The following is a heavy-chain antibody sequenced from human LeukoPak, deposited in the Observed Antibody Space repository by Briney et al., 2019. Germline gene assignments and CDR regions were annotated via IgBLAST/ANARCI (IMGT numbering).Heavy chain of an antibody. CDR2: IYYSGST. CDR3: ARDPPTRRIVADEDY. D-gene: IGHD2-15*01. V-gene: IGHV4-39*07. J-gene: IGHJ4*02. Sequence: NPSETLSLTCTVSGGSISSSSYYWGWIRQPPGQGLEWIGSIYYSGSTYYNPSLKSRVTISVDTSKNQFSLKLSSVTAADTAVYYCARDPPTRRIVADEDYWGQGTLVTGSS. CDR1: GGSISSSSYY.